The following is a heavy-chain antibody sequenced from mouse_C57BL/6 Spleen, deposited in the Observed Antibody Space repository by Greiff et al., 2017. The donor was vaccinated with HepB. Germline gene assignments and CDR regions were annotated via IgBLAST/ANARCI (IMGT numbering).Heavy chain of an antibody. V-gene: IGHV1-7*01. Sequence: VQRVESGAELAKPGASVKLSCKASGYTFTSYWMHWVKQRPGQGLEWIGYINPSSGYTKYNQKFKDKATLTADKSSSTAYMQLSSLTYEDSAVYYCARHYYGSEGTDYWGQGTTLTVSS. CDR2: INPSSGYT. CDR3: ARHYYGSEGTDY. CDR1: GYTFTSYW. D-gene: IGHD1-1*01. J-gene: IGHJ2*01.